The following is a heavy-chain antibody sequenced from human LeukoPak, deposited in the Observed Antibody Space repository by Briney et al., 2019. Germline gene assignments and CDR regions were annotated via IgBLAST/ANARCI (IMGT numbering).Heavy chain of an antibody. CDR3: ARETGAEMATMWDAFDI. CDR1: GGSISSYY. J-gene: IGHJ3*02. CDR2: IYYSGIT. Sequence: SETLSLTCTVSGGSISSYYWSWIRQPPGKGLEWIGYIYYSGITNYNPSLKSRVTISVDTSTKPFSLRLSSVTAADTAVYYCARETGAEMATMWDAFDIWGQGTMVTVSS. V-gene: IGHV4-59*01. D-gene: IGHD5-24*01.